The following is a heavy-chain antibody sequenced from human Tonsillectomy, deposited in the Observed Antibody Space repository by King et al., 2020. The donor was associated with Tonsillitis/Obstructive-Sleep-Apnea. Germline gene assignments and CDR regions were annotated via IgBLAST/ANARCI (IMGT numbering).Heavy chain of an antibody. CDR3: AADIVVGPYYYYMDV. V-gene: IGHV1-69*01. J-gene: IGHJ6*03. CDR1: GGTFSSYS. D-gene: IGHD2-2*01. Sequence: QLVQSGAEVKKPGSSVKVSCKASGGTFSSYSISWVRQAPGQGLEWMGWIIPIFGTANYAQKFQGRVTITADELTSTAYMERCSMGSEDRAVYYCAADIVVGPYYYYMDVWGKGTTVTVSS. CDR2: IIPIFGTA.